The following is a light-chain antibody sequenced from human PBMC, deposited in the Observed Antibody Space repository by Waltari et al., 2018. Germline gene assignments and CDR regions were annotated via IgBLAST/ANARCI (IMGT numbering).Light chain of an antibody. CDR3: SSFTDTHTLL. V-gene: IGLV2-14*03. CDR1: SNDVGASNF. J-gene: IGLJ2*01. CDR2: DVT. Sequence: QSALTQPASVSGSPGQSITISCTGTSNDVGASNFVSWYQQHPGRAPQLMIHDVTERPSGISFRFSGSKSANTASLTISGLLPEDEAIYYCSSFTDTHTLLFGGGTTVTVL.